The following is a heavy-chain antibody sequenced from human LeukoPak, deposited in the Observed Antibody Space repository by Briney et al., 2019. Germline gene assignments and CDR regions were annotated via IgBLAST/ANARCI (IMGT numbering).Heavy chain of an antibody. V-gene: IGHV3-48*03. CDR1: GFTFSSYE. CDR3: AKEFWYDSSGYYNDY. Sequence: GGSLRLSCAASGFTFSSYEMNWVRQAPGKGLEWVSYISSSGSTIYYADSVKGRFTISRDNSKNTLYLQMNSLRAEDTAVYYCAKEFWYDSSGYYNDYWGQGTLVTVSS. CDR2: ISSSGSTI. J-gene: IGHJ4*02. D-gene: IGHD3-22*01.